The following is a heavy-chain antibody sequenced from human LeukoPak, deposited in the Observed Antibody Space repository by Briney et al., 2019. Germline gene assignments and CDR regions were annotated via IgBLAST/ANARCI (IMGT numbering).Heavy chain of an antibody. CDR2: IIPIFGTP. Sequence: ASVKVSCKASGGTFDSYAISWVRQAPGRGLEWMAGIIPIFGTPIYAQRLQGRVTITADKSTSTAYMELRSLRSEDTAVYYCARAHNWEGPKGDWGQGTMVIVSS. CDR3: ARAHNWEGPKGD. D-gene: IGHD1-20*01. CDR1: GGTFDSYA. J-gene: IGHJ3*01. V-gene: IGHV1-69*06.